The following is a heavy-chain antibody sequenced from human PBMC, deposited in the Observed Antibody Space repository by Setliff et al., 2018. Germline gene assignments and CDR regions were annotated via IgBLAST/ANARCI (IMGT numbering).Heavy chain of an antibody. J-gene: IGHJ4*02. CDR1: GYSFIRYY. CDR2: IHAGSSNT. CDR3: ARMSTSGPHYDY. D-gene: IGHD2-8*02. V-gene: IGHV1-3*01. Sequence: ASVKVSCKTSGYSFIRYYMYWVRQAPGQTLEWMGWIHAGSSNTLYSQRFQDRITISRDTSATTVHMELSSLRSDDTAVYYCARMSTSGPHYDYWGQGTLVTVSS.